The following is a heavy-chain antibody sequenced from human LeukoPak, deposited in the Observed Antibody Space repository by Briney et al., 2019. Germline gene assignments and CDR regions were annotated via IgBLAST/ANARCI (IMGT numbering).Heavy chain of an antibody. CDR3: ARSGGGMDDY. CDR2: ISSSGNYI. J-gene: IGHJ4*02. Sequence: TGGSLRLSCVASGLTFSSYRMNWVRQAPGKGLEWVSSISSSGNYIYYADSVKGRFTISRDNAKNSLYLQMNSLRAEDTAVYYCARSGGGMDDYWGQGTLVTVSS. D-gene: IGHD3-16*01. CDR1: GLTFSSYR. V-gene: IGHV3-21*01.